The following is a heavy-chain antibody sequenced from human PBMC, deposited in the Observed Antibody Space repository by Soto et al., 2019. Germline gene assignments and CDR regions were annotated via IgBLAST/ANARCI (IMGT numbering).Heavy chain of an antibody. Sequence: QVQLVESGGGVVQPGRSLRLSCAASGFTFSSYGMHWVRQAPGKGLEWVAVIWYDGSNKYYADSVKGRFTISRDNSKNTLYLQMNSLRAEDTAVYYCARDDCSGGSCYPGYWGQGTLVTVSS. V-gene: IGHV3-33*01. CDR1: GFTFSSYG. J-gene: IGHJ4*02. CDR2: IWYDGSNK. D-gene: IGHD2-15*01. CDR3: ARDDCSGGSCYPGY.